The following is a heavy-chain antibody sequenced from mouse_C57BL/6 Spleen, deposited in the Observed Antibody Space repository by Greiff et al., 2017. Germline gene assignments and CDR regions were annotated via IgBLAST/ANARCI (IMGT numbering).Heavy chain of an antibody. CDR1: GFTFSSYA. CDR3: ARHERDYYRSPDY. CDR2: ISSGGNYT. D-gene: IGHD2-12*01. J-gene: IGHJ2*01. V-gene: IGHV5-6*01. Sequence: EVQRVESGGGLVKPGGSLKLSCAASGFTFSSYAMSWVRQTPDKRLEWVASISSGGNYTYYPDSVKGRFTISRDNARNTLYLQMSSLKSEDTAMXYMARHERDYYRSPDYWGQGTTLTVSS.